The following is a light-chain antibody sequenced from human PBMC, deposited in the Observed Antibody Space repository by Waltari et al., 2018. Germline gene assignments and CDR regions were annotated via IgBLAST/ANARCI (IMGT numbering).Light chain of an antibody. Sequence: EIVLTQSPGTLSLYPGERATLSCRASQSVSNSFLAWYQQKPGQAPRLLIYGASSRATGIPGRFSGSGSGTDFTLTISRLEPEDFTVYYCQQYGSSPETFGQGTKVEIK. V-gene: IGKV3-20*01. CDR1: QSVSNSF. CDR2: GAS. J-gene: IGKJ1*01. CDR3: QQYGSSPET.